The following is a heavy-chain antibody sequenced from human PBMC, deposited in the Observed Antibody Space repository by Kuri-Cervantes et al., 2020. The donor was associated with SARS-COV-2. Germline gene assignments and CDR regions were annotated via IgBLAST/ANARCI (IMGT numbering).Heavy chain of an antibody. D-gene: IGHD3-3*01. CDR2: ISTYNANA. V-gene: IGHV1-18*04. CDR1: GYTFTTYG. Sequence: ASVKVSCKASGYTFTTYGITWVRQAPGQGLEWMGWISTYNANADYAQKPQGRVTMTTDASTSTAYMELRSLRSDDTAVYYCARDHFDFWSGHSYYYHPLDVWAQGTTATFPS. CDR3: ARDHFDFWSGHSYYYHPLDV. J-gene: IGHJ6*02.